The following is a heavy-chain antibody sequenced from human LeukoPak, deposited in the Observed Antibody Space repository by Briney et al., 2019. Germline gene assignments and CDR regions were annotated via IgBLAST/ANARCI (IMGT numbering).Heavy chain of an antibody. J-gene: IGHJ4*02. CDR1: GFSFSSYS. Sequence: GGSLRLSCTTFGFSFSSYSMNWVRQAPGKGLEWVSILYSGGHTYYADSVKGRFTISRDNSKNTLYLQMNGLRAEDTAVYYCARQQDTTNPGYWGQGTLVTVSS. D-gene: IGHD5-18*01. CDR3: ARQQDTTNPGY. CDR2: LYSGGHT. V-gene: IGHV3-66*04.